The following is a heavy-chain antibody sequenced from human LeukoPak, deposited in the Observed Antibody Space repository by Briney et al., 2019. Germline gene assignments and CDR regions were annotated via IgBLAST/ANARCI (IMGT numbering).Heavy chain of an antibody. J-gene: IGHJ6*03. CDR3: ARDGSSSSAGFYYYYYMDV. CDR1: GYTFTSYY. V-gene: IGHV1-46*01. D-gene: IGHD6-6*01. Sequence: ASVKVSCKASGYTFTSYYMHWVRQAPGQGLEWMGIINPSGGSTSYAQKFQGRVTMTRDMSTSTVYMELSSLRSEDTAVYYCARDGSSSSAGFYYYYYMDVWGKGTTVTVSS. CDR2: INPSGGST.